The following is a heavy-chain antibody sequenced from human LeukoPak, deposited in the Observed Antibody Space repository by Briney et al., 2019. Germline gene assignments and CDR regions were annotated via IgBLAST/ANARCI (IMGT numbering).Heavy chain of an antibody. V-gene: IGHV3-64*01. Sequence: PGGSLRLSCAASGFTFSSYAMHWVRQAPGKGLEYVSAISSNGGSTYYANSVKGRFTISRDNSKNTLYPQMGSLRAEDMAVYYCARTYDSSGYHFDYWGQGTLVTVSS. D-gene: IGHD3-22*01. J-gene: IGHJ4*02. CDR1: GFTFSSYA. CDR3: ARTYDSSGYHFDY. CDR2: ISSNGGST.